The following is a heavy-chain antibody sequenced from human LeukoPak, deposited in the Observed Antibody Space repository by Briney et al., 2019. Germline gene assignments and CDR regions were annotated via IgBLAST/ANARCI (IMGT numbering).Heavy chain of an antibody. J-gene: IGHJ4*02. CDR1: GLTLSSCS. CDR2: ISSSSSTI. CDR3: AIRRWDY. V-gene: IGHV3-48*01. D-gene: IGHD4-23*01. Sequence: GGSLRLSCAVSGLTLSSCSMNWVRQAPGKGLEWVSYISSSSSTIYYADSVKGRFTISRDNAKNSLYLQMNSLRAEDTAVYYCAIRRWDYWGQGTLVTVSS.